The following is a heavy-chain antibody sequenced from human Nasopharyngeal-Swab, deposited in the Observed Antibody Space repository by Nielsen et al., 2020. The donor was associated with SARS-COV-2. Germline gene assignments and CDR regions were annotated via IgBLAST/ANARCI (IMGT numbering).Heavy chain of an antibody. CDR2: ISGSGGST. J-gene: IGHJ4*02. V-gene: IGHV3-23*01. Sequence: WIRQPPGKGLEWVSAISGSGGSTYYADSVKGRFTISRDNSKNTLYLQMNSLGAEDTAVYYCARAKVVVVAASDYWGQGTLVTVSS. D-gene: IGHD2-15*01. CDR3: ARAKVVVVAASDY.